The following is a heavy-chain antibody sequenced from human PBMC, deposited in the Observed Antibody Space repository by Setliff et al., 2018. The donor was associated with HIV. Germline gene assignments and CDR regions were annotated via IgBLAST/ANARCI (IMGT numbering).Heavy chain of an antibody. CDR1: GYTFTSYY. D-gene: IGHD6-6*01. J-gene: IGHJ1*01. CDR3: ARDPAPSSSASYFQH. V-gene: IGHV1-46*01. CDR2: NNPSGGST. Sequence: ASVKVSCKASGYTFTSYYIHWVRQAPGQGLEWMGINNPSGGSTTYAQKFQGRVTMTRDTSTSTVYMELSSLRSEDTAVYYCARDPAPSSSASYFQHWGQGTPVTVSS.